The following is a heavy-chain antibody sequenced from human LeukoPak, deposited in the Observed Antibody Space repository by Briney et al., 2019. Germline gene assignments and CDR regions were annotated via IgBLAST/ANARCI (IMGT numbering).Heavy chain of an antibody. CDR1: GGSISSGSYY. CDR3: ARGGQLGFYYYYYGMDV. CDR2: IYTSGST. Sequence: SQTLSLTCTVSGGSISSGSYYWSWIRQPAGKGLEWIGRIYTSGSTNYNPSLKSRVTISVDTSKNQFSLKLSSVTAADTAVYYCARGGQLGFYYYYYGMDVWGQGTTVTVSS. J-gene: IGHJ6*02. D-gene: IGHD6-6*01. V-gene: IGHV4-61*02.